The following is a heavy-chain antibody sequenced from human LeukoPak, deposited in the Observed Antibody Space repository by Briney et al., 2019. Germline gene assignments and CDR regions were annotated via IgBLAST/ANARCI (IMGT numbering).Heavy chain of an antibody. J-gene: IGHJ3*02. CDR1: GGSISSGSYY. V-gene: IGHV4-61*02. CDR2: IYTSGST. Sequence: SQTLSLTCTVSGGSISSGSYYWSWIRQPAGKGLEWIGRIYTSGSTNYNPSLKSRVTISVDTSKNQFSLKLSSVTAADTAVYYCARSHSGDWNYGAFDIWGQGTMVTVSS. CDR3: ARSHSGDWNYGAFDI. D-gene: IGHD1-7*01.